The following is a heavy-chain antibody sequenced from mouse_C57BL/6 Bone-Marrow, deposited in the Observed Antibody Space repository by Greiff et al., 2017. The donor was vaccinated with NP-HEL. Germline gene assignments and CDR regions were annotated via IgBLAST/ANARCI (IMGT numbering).Heavy chain of an antibody. Sequence: EVQLVESGGGLVQPGGSLSLSCAASGFTFTDYYMSWVRQPPGKALEWLGFIRNRANGYTTEYSASGKGRFTISRDNSQSILYLQMNALRAEDSATYCCARYKKITPYWYFDVWGTGTTVTVSS. CDR3: ARYKKITPYWYFDV. J-gene: IGHJ1*03. D-gene: IGHD2-4*01. CDR2: IRNRANGYTT. CDR1: GFTFTDYY. V-gene: IGHV7-3*01.